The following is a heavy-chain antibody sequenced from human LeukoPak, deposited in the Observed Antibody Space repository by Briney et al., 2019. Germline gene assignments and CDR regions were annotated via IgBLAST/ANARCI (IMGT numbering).Heavy chain of an antibody. D-gene: IGHD1-7*01. Sequence: PSETLSLTCAVYGGSFSGYYWSWIRQPPGKGLEWIGEINHSGSTNYNPSLKSRVTISVDTSKNQLSLKLSSVTAADTAVYYCARITGTTFMDYWGQGTLVTVSS. CDR2: INHSGST. CDR1: GGSFSGYY. V-gene: IGHV4-34*01. J-gene: IGHJ4*02. CDR3: ARITGTTFMDY.